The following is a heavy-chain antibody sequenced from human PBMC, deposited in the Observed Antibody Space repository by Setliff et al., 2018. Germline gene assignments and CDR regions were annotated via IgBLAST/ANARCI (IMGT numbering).Heavy chain of an antibody. CDR2: IFPGNSNT. CDR3: ARQGCSSTSCHSIDY. Sequence: ESLKISCQGSGYSFTNNWIAWVRQMPGKGLECMGIIFPGNSNTRYSPSFQGQVTISVDKAINTAYLQWNSLQASDTAMYYCARQGCSSTSCHSIDYWGQGTLVTVSS. D-gene: IGHD2-2*01. V-gene: IGHV5-51*01. CDR1: GYSFTNNW. J-gene: IGHJ4*02.